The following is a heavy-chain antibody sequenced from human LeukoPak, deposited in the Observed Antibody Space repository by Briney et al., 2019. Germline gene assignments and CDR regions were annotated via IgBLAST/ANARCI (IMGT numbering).Heavy chain of an antibody. CDR1: GGPISSSSYY. Sequence: SETLSLTCSVSGGPISSSSYYWGWIRQPPGKGLEWIGSAYYGGNIYYNPSLKSRVTISVDTSKNQFSLKLSSVTATDTAVYYCARHDSSGPYNAFDIWGQGTMVTVSS. CDR2: AYYGGNI. D-gene: IGHD3-22*01. J-gene: IGHJ3*02. CDR3: ARHDSSGPYNAFDI. V-gene: IGHV4-39*01.